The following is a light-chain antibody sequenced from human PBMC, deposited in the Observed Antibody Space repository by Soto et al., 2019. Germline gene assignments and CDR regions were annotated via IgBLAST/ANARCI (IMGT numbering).Light chain of an antibody. CDR2: DAS. Sequence: DIQMTQSPSSLSASVGDRVTITCQASQDIGNYLNWYQQKLGKAPKLLIYDASNLETGVPSRFSGSGSGTDFTLTISCLQSEDFATYYCQQYYSYPLTFGQGTRLEIK. V-gene: IGKV1-33*01. CDR1: QDIGNY. CDR3: QQYYSYPLT. J-gene: IGKJ5*01.